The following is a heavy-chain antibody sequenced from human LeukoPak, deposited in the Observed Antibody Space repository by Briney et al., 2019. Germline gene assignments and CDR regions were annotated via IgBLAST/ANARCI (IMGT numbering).Heavy chain of an antibody. CDR1: GFTFSSYS. CDR2: ISSSSSYI. V-gene: IGHV3-21*01. J-gene: IGHJ4*02. D-gene: IGHD6-6*01. CDR3: ARDRYSSSLDY. Sequence: GGSLRLSCAASGFTFSSYSMNWVRQAPGKGLEWVSSISSSSSYIYYADSVRGRFTISRDNSKNTLYLQMNSLRAEDTAVYYCARDRYSSSLDYWGQGTLVTVSS.